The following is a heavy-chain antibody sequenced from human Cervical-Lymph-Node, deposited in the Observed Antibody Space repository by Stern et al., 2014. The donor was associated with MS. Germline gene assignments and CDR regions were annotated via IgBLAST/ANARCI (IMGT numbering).Heavy chain of an antibody. J-gene: IGHJ4*02. Sequence: QVQLAQSGAEVKKPGASVKVTCKTSENTFTGYYIHWVQQAPCQGLEWMGWFNPNSGATTYAQRFQDRVSLTSDTSNSLAYMELDRLTSGDTAVYYCARISLGSGIDYWGQGSLVTVSS. CDR2: FNPNSGAT. V-gene: IGHV1-2*02. CDR3: ARISLGSGIDY. CDR1: ENTFTGYY. D-gene: IGHD1-26*01.